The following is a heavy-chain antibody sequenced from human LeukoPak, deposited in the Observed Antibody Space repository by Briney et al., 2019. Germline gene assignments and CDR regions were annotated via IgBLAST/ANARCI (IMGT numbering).Heavy chain of an antibody. Sequence: SETLSLTCTVSGGSISSYYWGWIRQPPGKGLEWIGYIYYSGSTTHNPSLKSRVTISVGTPKNQFFLKLSSVTAADTAVYYCARDKQPGDYWGQGTLVTVSS. CDR3: ARDKQPGDY. V-gene: IGHV4-59*01. CDR2: IYYSGST. J-gene: IGHJ4*02. D-gene: IGHD5-18*01. CDR1: GGSISSYY.